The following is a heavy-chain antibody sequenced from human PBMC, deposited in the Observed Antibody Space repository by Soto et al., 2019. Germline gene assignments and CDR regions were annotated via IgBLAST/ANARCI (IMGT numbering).Heavy chain of an antibody. CDR1: GFTFSTYG. CDR3: GRISGSGHIGWFDP. D-gene: IGHD2-21*01. Sequence: QVQLVESGGGLVQAGGSLRLSCAASGFTFSTYGMVWVRQAPGKGLEWVAIIWYDGSYKYHADSMKGRFRISRDNSKNTVFFQMRSLRVEDTAVYYCGRISGSGHIGWFDPWGQGTLGTVSS. J-gene: IGHJ5*02. CDR2: IWYDGSYK. V-gene: IGHV3-33*01.